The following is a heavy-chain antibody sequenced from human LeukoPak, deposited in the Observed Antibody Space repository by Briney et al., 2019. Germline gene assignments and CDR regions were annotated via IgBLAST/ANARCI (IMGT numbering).Heavy chain of an antibody. V-gene: IGHV3-74*01. CDR3: AKSGSYYLGAFDI. CDR2: INSDGSST. Sequence: GGSLRLSCAASGFTFSSYWMHWVRQAPGKGLVWVSRINSDGSSTSYADSVKGRFTISRDNAKNSLYLQMNSLRAEDTALYYCAKSGSYYLGAFDIWGQGTMVTVSS. D-gene: IGHD1-26*01. CDR1: GFTFSSYW. J-gene: IGHJ3*02.